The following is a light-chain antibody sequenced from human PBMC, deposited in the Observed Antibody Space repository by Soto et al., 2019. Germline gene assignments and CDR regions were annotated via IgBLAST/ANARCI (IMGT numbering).Light chain of an antibody. CDR1: QDISNY. CDR2: DAS. CDR3: QQYDNRPQT. V-gene: IGKV1-33*01. J-gene: IGKJ1*01. Sequence: DIQMTQSPSSLAASVGDRVTITCQARQDISNYLNWYPQKPGKAPKLLIYDASNLETGVPSRFSGSGSGTDFTFTISSLQHEDIATYYCQQYDNRPQTFGQGTKVEIK.